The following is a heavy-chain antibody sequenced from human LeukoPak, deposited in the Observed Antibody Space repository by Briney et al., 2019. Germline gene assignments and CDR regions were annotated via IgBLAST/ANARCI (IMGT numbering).Heavy chain of an antibody. CDR3: ARHAFDEYSSSWPNWFDP. CDR1: GGSISSYY. Sequence: SSETLSLTCTVSGGSISSYYWSWIRQPPGKGLEWIGYIYYSGSTNHNPSLKSRVTISVDTSKNQFSLKLSSVTAADTAVYYCARHAFDEYSSSWPNWFDPWGQGTLVTVSP. D-gene: IGHD6-13*01. CDR2: IYYSGST. V-gene: IGHV4-59*08. J-gene: IGHJ5*02.